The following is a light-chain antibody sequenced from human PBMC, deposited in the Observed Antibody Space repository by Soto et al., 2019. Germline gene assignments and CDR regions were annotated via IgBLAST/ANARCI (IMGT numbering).Light chain of an antibody. Sequence: DIVLTQSPVTLSLSPGETATLSCRASQRVTSYLAWYQQKPGQAPRLLIHDASNRATGIPARFSGSGSGTDFTLTINSLEPEDFAVYYCQQRSNWPASYSFGQGTKLEIK. V-gene: IGKV3-11*01. CDR1: QRVTSY. J-gene: IGKJ2*03. CDR2: DAS. CDR3: QQRSNWPASYS.